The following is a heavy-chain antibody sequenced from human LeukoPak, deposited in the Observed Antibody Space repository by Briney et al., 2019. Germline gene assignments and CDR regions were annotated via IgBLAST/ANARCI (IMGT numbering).Heavy chain of an antibody. CDR2: IYPGDSDT. CDR3: ARHLTASSWNRGLDY. J-gene: IGHJ4*02. CDR1: GYSFTSYW. V-gene: IGHV5-51*01. D-gene: IGHD6-13*01. Sequence: GESLKISCKGSGYSFTSYWIGWVRQMPGKGLEWMGIIYPGDSDTRYSPSFQGQVTISADKSISTAYLQWSSLKASDTAMYYCARHLTASSWNRGLDYWGQGTLVTVSS.